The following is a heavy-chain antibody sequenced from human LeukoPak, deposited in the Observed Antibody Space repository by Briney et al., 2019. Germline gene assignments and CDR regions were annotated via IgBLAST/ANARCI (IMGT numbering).Heavy chain of an antibody. Sequence: GGSLRLSCAASGFTFSSYEMNWVRQAPGKGLEWGSYISSSGSTIYYADSVKGRFTISRDNAKNSLYLQMNSLRAEDTAVYYCARASLWFGELLSEFVYWGQGTLVTVSS. J-gene: IGHJ4*02. D-gene: IGHD3-10*01. CDR3: ARASLWFGELLSEFVY. CDR2: ISSSGSTI. V-gene: IGHV3-48*03. CDR1: GFTFSSYE.